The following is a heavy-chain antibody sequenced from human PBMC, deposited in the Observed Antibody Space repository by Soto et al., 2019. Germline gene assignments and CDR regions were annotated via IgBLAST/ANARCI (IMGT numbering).Heavy chain of an antibody. J-gene: IGHJ2*01. V-gene: IGHV4-4*02. CDR3: ARESTGALYFDL. D-gene: IGHD1-26*01. Sequence: QVQLQESGPGLVKPSGTLSLTCAVSGGSISSSNWWSWVRQPPGEGLEWIGEIYHSGSTNYNPSLKSRVTISLDKSKNQFSLKLGSVTAADTAVYYCARESTGALYFDLWGRGTLVTVSS. CDR2: IYHSGST. CDR1: GGSISSSNW.